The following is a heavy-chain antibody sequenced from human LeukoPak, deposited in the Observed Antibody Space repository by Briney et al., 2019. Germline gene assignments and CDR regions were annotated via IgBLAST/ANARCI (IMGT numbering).Heavy chain of an antibody. CDR3: ARGREYCSSTSCYAVPLRRRNGMDV. V-gene: IGHV4-34*01. J-gene: IGHJ6*02. Sequence: PSETLSLTCAVYGGSFSGYYWSWIRQPPGKGLEWIGEINHSGSTNYNPSLKSRVTISVDPSKNQFSLKLSSVTAADTAVYYCARGREYCSSTSCYAVPLRRRNGMDVWGQGTTVTVSS. CDR1: GGSFSGYY. CDR2: INHSGST. D-gene: IGHD2-2*01.